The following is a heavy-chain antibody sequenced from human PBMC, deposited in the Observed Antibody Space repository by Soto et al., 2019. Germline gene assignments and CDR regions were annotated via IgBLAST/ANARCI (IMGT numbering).Heavy chain of an antibody. CDR3: GCAPHATIAYSLHYYYCMDV. CDR1: GYTFTRYG. CDR2: IKAGNGDT. J-gene: IGHJ6*02. D-gene: IGHD1-26*01. Sequence: GASVKVSCKGSGYTFTRYGIHWVRQAPGQRLEWTGWIKAGNGDTKYSEKLQGRVTITRDTSASTAYLELSSLRSEDRAVYYCGCAPHATIAYSLHYYYCMDVWGQGTTVTVSS. V-gene: IGHV1-3*01.